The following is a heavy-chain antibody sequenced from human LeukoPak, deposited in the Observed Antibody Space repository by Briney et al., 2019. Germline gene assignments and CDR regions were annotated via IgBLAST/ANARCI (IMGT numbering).Heavy chain of an antibody. CDR3: XXXXXXXXXXXXKXXGXFDF. Sequence: FTFXXYAMHGVRQAPGKXGXGVSGISWNSGSIVYADSVKGGFTISRDNAKKXLYLQMNSLRAEDTAVYYRXXXXXXXXXXXXKXXGXFDFXGXGXLVTVSS. J-gene: IGHJ4*02. V-gene: IGHV3-9*01. CDR1: FTFXXYA. CDR2: ISWNSGSI.